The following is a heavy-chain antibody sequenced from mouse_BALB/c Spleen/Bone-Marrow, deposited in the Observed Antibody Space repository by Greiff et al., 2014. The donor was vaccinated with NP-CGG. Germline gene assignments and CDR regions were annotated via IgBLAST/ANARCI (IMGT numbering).Heavy chain of an antibody. CDR3: TRLDSSGYGAY. Sequence: QVQLKESGAELVRPGASVTLSCKASGYTFTDYEMHWLKQTPVHGLEWIGAIDPETGGTAYNQKFKGRATLTTDKSSSTAYMELRSLTSEDSAVYYCTRLDSSGYGAYWGKGTLVTVSA. CDR1: GYTFTDYE. D-gene: IGHD3-2*01. J-gene: IGHJ3*01. V-gene: IGHV1-15*01. CDR2: IDPETGGT.